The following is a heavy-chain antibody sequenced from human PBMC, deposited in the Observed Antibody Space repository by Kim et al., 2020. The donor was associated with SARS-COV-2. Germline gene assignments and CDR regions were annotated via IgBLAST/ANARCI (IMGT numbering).Heavy chain of an antibody. CDR1: GFTFSSYS. CDR2: ISSSSSTI. Sequence: GGSLRLSCAASGFTFSSYSMNWVRQAPGKGLEWVSYISSSSSTIYYADSVKGRFTISRDNAKNSLYLQMNSLRDEDTAVYYCARDGLRDIVATIVFDYWGQGTLVTVSS. J-gene: IGHJ4*02. V-gene: IGHV3-48*02. D-gene: IGHD5-12*01. CDR3: ARDGLRDIVATIVFDY.